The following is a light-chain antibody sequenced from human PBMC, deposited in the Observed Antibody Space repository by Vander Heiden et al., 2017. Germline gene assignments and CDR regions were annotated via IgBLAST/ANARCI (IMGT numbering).Light chain of an antibody. V-gene: IGKV3-11*02. J-gene: IGKJ4*01. CDR2: YAS. Sequence: EIVLTQSPAALSVSPGERATLSCGASQSVSSYLAWYQQKPGQAPRLLIYYASNRATGVPARFSGSGSERDFTLTISSLEPEDFAIYYCQQRSNWPAAFGGGTMVGIK. CDR1: QSVSSY. CDR3: QQRSNWPAA.